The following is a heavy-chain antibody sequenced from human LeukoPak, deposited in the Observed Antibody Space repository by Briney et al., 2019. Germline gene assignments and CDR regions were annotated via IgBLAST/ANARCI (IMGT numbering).Heavy chain of an antibody. V-gene: IGHV3-7*01. CDR3: ARVAGYCSGGSCYSFLDY. D-gene: IGHD2-15*01. CDR1: GFTLSSNW. J-gene: IGHJ4*02. CDR2: IKHDGSEK. Sequence: GGSLRLSCAASGFTLSSNWMSWVRQAPGKGLEWVANIKHDGSEKYYVDSVKGRFTISRDNAKNSLYMQMNSLRAEDTAVYYCARVAGYCSGGSCYSFLDYWGQGTLVTVSS.